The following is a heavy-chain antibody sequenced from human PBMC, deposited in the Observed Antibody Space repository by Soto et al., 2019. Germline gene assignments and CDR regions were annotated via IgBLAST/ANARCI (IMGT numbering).Heavy chain of an antibody. CDR1: GYSFTSYW. J-gene: IGHJ3*02. CDR2: IYPGDSDT. D-gene: IGHD2-15*01. CDR3: ASRCSGGSCSERAFDI. V-gene: IGHV5-51*01. Sequence: GESLKISCKGSGYSFTSYWIGWVRQMPGKGLEWMGIIYPGDSDTRYSPSFQGQVTISADKSISTAYLQWSSLKASDTAMYYCASRCSGGSCSERAFDIWGQGTMVTVSS.